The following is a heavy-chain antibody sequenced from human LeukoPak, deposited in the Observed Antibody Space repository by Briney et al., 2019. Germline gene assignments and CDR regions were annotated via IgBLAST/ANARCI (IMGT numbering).Heavy chain of an antibody. Sequence: GGSLRLSCAASGFTFSSYGMHWVRQAPGKGLEWVAVISYDGSNKYYADSVKGRFTISRDNSKNTLYLQMNSLRAEDTAVYYCAKDLGWYEYYFDYWGQGTLVTVSS. CDR3: AKDLGWYEYYFDY. CDR1: GFTFSSYG. CDR2: ISYDGSNK. D-gene: IGHD6-19*01. V-gene: IGHV3-30*18. J-gene: IGHJ4*02.